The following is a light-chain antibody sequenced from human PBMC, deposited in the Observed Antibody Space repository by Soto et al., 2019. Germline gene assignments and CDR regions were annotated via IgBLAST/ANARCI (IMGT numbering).Light chain of an antibody. J-gene: IGLJ2*01. CDR2: GNS. CDR3: QSYDSSLSGFLV. CDR1: SSNIGAGYD. V-gene: IGLV1-40*01. Sequence: QSVLTQPPSVSGAPGQRVTISCTGSSSNIGAGYDVHWYQQLPGTAPKLLIYGNSNRPSGVPDRFSGSKSGTSASLAITGLQAEDEPDYYCQSYDSSLSGFLVFGGGTKLTVL.